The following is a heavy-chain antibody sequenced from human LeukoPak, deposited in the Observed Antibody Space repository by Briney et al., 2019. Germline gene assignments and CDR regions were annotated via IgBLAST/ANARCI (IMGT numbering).Heavy chain of an antibody. V-gene: IGHV3-30*04. CDR2: ISYDGNNE. J-gene: IGHJ6*02. D-gene: IGHD4-23*01. Sequence: GGSLRLSCAASGFTFGAYAMHWVRQSPGKGLEWVALISYDGNNEWYADSVKGRFTVSRDNSKNTLYLQMNSLRAEDTAVYYCAKLQSDGLRTYYGMDVWGQGTTVTVSS. CDR3: AKLQSDGLRTYYGMDV. CDR1: GFTFGAYA.